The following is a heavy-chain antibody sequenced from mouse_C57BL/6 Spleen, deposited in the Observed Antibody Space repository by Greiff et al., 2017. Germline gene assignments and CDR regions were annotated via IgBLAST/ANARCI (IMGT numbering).Heavy chain of an antibody. V-gene: IGHV14-4*01. CDR2: IDPENGDT. CDR3: ATYACAY. D-gene: IGHD6-5*01. Sequence: LVESGAELVRPGASVKLSCTASGFNIKDDYMHWVKQRPEQGLEWIGWIDPENGDTEYASKFQGKATITADTSSNTAYLQLSSLTSEDTAVYYCATYACAYWGQGTLVTVSA. J-gene: IGHJ3*01. CDR1: GFNIKDDY.